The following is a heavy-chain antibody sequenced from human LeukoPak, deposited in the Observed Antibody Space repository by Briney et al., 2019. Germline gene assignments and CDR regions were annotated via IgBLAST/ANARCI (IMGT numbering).Heavy chain of an antibody. CDR1: GGSFSGYY. D-gene: IGHD1-1*01. CDR3: ARAPTISETGYFDY. Sequence: PSETLSLACAVYGGSFSGYYWSWIRQPPGKGLEWIGEINNSGSTNYNPSLKGRVTISVEPSKNQFSLKLSSVTAADTAVYYCARAPTISETGYFDYWGQGTLVTVSS. V-gene: IGHV4-34*01. CDR2: INNSGST. J-gene: IGHJ4*03.